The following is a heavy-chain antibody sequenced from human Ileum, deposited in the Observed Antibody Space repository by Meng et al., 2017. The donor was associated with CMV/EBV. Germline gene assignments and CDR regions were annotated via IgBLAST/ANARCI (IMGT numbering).Heavy chain of an antibody. CDR3: ARATMVRGVMSYYYYGMDV. Sequence: SVKVSCKASGGTFSSYAISWVRQAPGQGLEWMGGIIPIFGTANYAQKFQGRVTITTDESTSTAYMELSSLRSEDTAVYYCARATMVRGVMSYYYYGMDVWGQGTTVTGAS. CDR2: IIPIFGTA. V-gene: IGHV1-69*05. CDR1: GGTFSSYA. J-gene: IGHJ6*02. D-gene: IGHD3-10*01.